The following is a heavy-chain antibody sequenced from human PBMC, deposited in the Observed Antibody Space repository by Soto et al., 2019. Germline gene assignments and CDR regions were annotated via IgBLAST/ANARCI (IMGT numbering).Heavy chain of an antibody. CDR3: ARERVDTAMVNDYYYGMDV. CDR1: GYTFTGYY. J-gene: IGHJ6*02. CDR2: INPNSGGT. V-gene: IGHV1-2*02. D-gene: IGHD5-18*01. Sequence: ASVKVSCKASGYTFTGYYMHWVRQAPGQGLEWMGWINPNSGGTNYAQKFQGRVTMTRDTSISTAYMELGRLRSDDTAVYYCARERVDTAMVNDYYYGMDVWGQGTTVTVSS.